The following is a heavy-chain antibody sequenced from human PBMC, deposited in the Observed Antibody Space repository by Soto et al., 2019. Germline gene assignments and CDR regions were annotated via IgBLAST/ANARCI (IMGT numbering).Heavy chain of an antibody. CDR3: ARRYGASFDY. CDR1: GGTIRSYY. V-gene: IGHV4-59*01. J-gene: IGHJ4*02. CDR2: IYYSGST. Sequence: XXTLYLPFTVSGGTIRSYYWRWIRQPPGKGLEWIGYIYYSGSTNYNPSLKSRVTISVDTSKNQFSLKLSSVTAADTAVYYCARRYGASFDYWGQGTLVTVSS. D-gene: IGHD4-17*01.